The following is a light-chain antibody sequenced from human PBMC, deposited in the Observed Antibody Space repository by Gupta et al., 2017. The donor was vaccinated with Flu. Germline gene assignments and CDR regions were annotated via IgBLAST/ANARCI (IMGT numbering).Light chain of an antibody. J-gene: IGKJ1*01. Sequence: DIQLTQSPSFLSASVGDRVTITCRASQGISSYLAWYQQKPGKAPKLLSYAASTLQSGVPSRCSGSGSGTEFTLTISSLQPEDFATDAGKKLKRYWGTCGQGTKVEIK. CDR3: KKLKRYWGT. V-gene: IGKV1-9*01. CDR2: AAS. CDR1: QGISSY.